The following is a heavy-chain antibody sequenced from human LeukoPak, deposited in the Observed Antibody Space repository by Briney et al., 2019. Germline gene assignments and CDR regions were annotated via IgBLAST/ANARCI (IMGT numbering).Heavy chain of an antibody. CDR1: GGSISSYY. D-gene: IGHD6-13*01. CDR2: IYYSGST. Sequence: SETLSLTCTVSGGSISSYYWSWIRQPPGKGLEWIGYIYYSGSTNYNPSLKSRVTISVDTSKNQFSLKLSSVTAADTAVYYCARAAAGSSMDVWGQGTTLTVSS. CDR3: ARAAAGSSMDV. J-gene: IGHJ6*02. V-gene: IGHV4-59*01.